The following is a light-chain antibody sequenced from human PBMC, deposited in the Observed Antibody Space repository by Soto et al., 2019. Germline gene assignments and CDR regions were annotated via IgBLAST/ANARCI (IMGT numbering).Light chain of an antibody. Sequence: EIVLTQSPGTLSLSPGERATLSCRASQGVSGSYLAWYQQKPGQAPRLLIYGASSRATGIPNRFSGSESGTDFTLTISRLEPEDFAEYYCQHYGSSPRTFGQGTKVEIK. J-gene: IGKJ1*01. V-gene: IGKV3-20*01. CDR2: GAS. CDR1: QGVSGSY. CDR3: QHYGSSPRT.